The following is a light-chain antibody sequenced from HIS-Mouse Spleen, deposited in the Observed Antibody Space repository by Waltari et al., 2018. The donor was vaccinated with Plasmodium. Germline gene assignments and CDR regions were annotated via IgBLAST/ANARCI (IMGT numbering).Light chain of an antibody. Sequence: EIVMTQSPATLSVSPGERATLSCRASQGVSSNLAWYQQKPGQAPSLLIYGASTRATGIPARFSGSGSGTEFTLTISSMQSEDFAVYYWQQYNNWPQTFGQGTKVEIK. CDR2: GAS. CDR1: QGVSSN. V-gene: IGKV3-15*01. J-gene: IGKJ1*01. CDR3: QQYNNWPQT.